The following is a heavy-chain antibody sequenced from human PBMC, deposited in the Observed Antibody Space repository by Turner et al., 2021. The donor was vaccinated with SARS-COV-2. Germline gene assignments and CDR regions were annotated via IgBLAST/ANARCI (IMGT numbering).Heavy chain of an antibody. Sequence: QDQLVQSGAEVKKPGSSVKVSCKASGGTFSSYVISWVRQAPGQGLEWMGGISTILGIANYAQKFQGRVTITADKSTSTAYMELSSLRSEDTAVYYCAREGSSGEPHCSSTSCYPYWGQGTLVTVSS. J-gene: IGHJ4*02. CDR2: ISTILGIA. V-gene: IGHV1-69*10. CDR1: GGTFSSYV. D-gene: IGHD2-2*01. CDR3: AREGSSGEPHCSSTSCYPY.